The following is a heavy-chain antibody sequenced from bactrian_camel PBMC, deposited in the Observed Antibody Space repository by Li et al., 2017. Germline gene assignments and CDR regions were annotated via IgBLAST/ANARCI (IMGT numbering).Heavy chain of an antibody. CDR3: AKFTAWGGSWYVEY. J-gene: IGHJ4*01. CDR1: GFTFSNFG. D-gene: IGHD6*01. CDR2: INSGGGIT. V-gene: IGHV3S40*01. Sequence: VQLVESGGGSVQAGGSLRLSCAASGFTFSNFGMSWVRQAPGKGLEWVSAINSGGGITYYADSVKGRFTSSRDNAKNTLYLQLNSLKTEDTAMYYCAKFTAWGGSWYVEYWGQGPRSPSP.